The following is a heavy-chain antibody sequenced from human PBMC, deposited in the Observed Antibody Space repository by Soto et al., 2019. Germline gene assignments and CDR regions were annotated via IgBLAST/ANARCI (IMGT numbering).Heavy chain of an antibody. D-gene: IGHD3-10*01. CDR2: ISYDGSNK. Sequence: PGGSLRLSCAASGFTFSSYGMHWVRQAPGKGLEWVAVISYDGSNKYYADSVKGRFTISRDNSKNTLYLQMNSLRAEDTAVYYCAIFSVLLWFGALNWFDSRGQGTLVTVSS. CDR3: AIFSVLLWFGALNWFDS. V-gene: IGHV3-30*03. J-gene: IGHJ5*01. CDR1: GFTFSSYG.